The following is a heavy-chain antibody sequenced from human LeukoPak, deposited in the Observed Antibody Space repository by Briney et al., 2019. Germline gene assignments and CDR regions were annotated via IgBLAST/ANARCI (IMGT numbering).Heavy chain of an antibody. D-gene: IGHD3-3*01. J-gene: IGHJ4*02. CDR1: GLTFSDYN. Sequence: VSLRLSCAASGLTFSDYNMICVRQAPGKGLERVSYISASGNTKFYADSVQGRFAISRENAKNSVLLQMNSLRDEDTAVYYCGRVEVVIDYWGQGTLVSVSS. V-gene: IGHV3-48*02. CDR3: GRVEVVIDY. CDR2: ISASGNTK.